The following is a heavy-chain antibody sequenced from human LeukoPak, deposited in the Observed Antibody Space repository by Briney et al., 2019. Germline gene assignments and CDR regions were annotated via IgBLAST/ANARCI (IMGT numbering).Heavy chain of an antibody. CDR1: GGSISSGSYY. Sequence: SENLSLTCTVSGGSISSGSYYWSWIRQPPGKGLEWIGYIYYSGSTNYNPSLKSRVTISVDTSKNQFSLKLSSVTAADTAVYYCARGGRYSSSTYDYWGQGTLVTVSS. V-gene: IGHV4-61*01. CDR3: ARGGRYSSSTYDY. D-gene: IGHD6-6*01. J-gene: IGHJ4*02. CDR2: IYYSGST.